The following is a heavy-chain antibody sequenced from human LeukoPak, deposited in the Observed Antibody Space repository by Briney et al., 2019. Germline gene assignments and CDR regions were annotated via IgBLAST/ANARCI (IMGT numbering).Heavy chain of an antibody. CDR2: IDGSGGTT. Sequence: GGSLRLSCAASGFTFTRNAMAWVRQAPGKGLEWVSAIDGSGGTTFYADSVKGRVTISRVQSTNTVYLQMNSLRADDTAVYYCAKAHCSSTSCSRADNWGQGTLVAVSS. J-gene: IGHJ4*02. CDR1: GFTFTRNA. D-gene: IGHD2-2*01. CDR3: AKAHCSSTSCSRADN. V-gene: IGHV3-23*01.